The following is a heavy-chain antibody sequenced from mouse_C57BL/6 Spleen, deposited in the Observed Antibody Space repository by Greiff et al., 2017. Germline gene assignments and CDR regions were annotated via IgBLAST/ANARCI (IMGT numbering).Heavy chain of an antibody. J-gene: IGHJ2*01. CDR3: TRDPYDYEGYFDY. D-gene: IGHD2-4*01. Sequence: EVMLVESGEGLVKPGGSLKLSCAASGFTFSSYAMSWVRQTPEKRLEWVAYISSGGDYIYYADTVKGRFTISRDNARNTLYLQMSSLKSEDTAMYYCTRDPYDYEGYFDYWGQGTTLTVSS. V-gene: IGHV5-9-1*02. CDR2: ISSGGDYI. CDR1: GFTFSSYA.